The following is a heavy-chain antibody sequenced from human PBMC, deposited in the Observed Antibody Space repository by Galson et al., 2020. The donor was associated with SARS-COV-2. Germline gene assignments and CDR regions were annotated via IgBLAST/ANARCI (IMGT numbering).Heavy chain of an antibody. Sequence: GGPLRLPCAPSRHTFSSYAMHWARHAPHKGLEWVAVISYDGSNKYYTDSVKGPFTISRDNSKNTLYLQMNSLRAEDTAVYYCAREQVSGIEYWCQGTLVTVSS. CDR2: ISYDGSNK. V-gene: IGHV3-30*04. CDR1: RHTFSSYA. D-gene: IGHD3-10*01. J-gene: IGHJ4*02. CDR3: AREQVSGIEY.